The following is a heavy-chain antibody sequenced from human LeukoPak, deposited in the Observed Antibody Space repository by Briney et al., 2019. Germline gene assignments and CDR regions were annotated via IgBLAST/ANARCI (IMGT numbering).Heavy chain of an antibody. Sequence: PGGSLRLSCAASGFTFSSYAMSWVRQAPGKGLEWVSSISGGGDRINYADSVKGRFTISRDNSRNTLYLQMNNLGAEDTAVYYCAKNPLLAGTIYFDYWGQGTLVAVSS. CDR2: ISGGGDRI. CDR3: AKNPLLAGTIYFDY. J-gene: IGHJ4*02. CDR1: GFTFSSYA. V-gene: IGHV3-23*01. D-gene: IGHD6-19*01.